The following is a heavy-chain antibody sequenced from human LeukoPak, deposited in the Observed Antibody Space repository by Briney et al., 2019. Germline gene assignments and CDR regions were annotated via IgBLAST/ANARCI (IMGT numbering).Heavy chain of an antibody. D-gene: IGHD4-11*01. CDR1: GFTFSSYD. CDR2: IGTAGDT. J-gene: IGHJ6*02. CDR3: ARVTTWDGMDV. V-gene: IGHV3-13*01. Sequence: GGSLRLSCAASGFTFSSYDMHWVRRATGKGLEWVSAIGTAGDTYYPGSVKGRFTISRENAKNSLYLQMNSLRAGDTAVYYCARVTTWDGMDVWGQGTTVTVSS.